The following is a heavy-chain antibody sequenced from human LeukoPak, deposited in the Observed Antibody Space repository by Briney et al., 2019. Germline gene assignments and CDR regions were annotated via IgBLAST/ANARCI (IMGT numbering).Heavy chain of an antibody. Sequence: GGSLRLSCAASGFTFSSYAMSWVRQAPGEGLEWVSAISGSGGSTYYADSVKGRFTISRDNSKNTLYLQMNSLRAEDTAVYYCAKASTMVRGSLISWGQGTLVTVSS. J-gene: IGHJ4*02. CDR1: GFTFSSYA. CDR3: AKASTMVRGSLIS. V-gene: IGHV3-23*01. CDR2: ISGSGGST. D-gene: IGHD3-10*01.